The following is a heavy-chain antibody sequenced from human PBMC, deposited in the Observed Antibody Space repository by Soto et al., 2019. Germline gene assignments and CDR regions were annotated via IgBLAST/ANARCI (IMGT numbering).Heavy chain of an antibody. Sequence: ASVKVSCKASGYTFTSYGISWVRQAPGQGLEWIGWISAYNGNTNYAQKLQGRVTMTTDTSTSTAYMELRSLRSDDTAVYYCARAYSSGWDNYFDYWGQGTLVTVSS. CDR3: ARAYSSGWDNYFDY. V-gene: IGHV1-18*01. J-gene: IGHJ4*02. CDR2: ISAYNGNT. CDR1: GYTFTSYG. D-gene: IGHD6-19*01.